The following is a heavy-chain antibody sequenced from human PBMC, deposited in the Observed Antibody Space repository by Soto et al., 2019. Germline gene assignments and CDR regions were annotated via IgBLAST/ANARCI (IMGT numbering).Heavy chain of an antibody. Sequence: QVQLVESGGGLVKPGGSLRLSCVASGFTLSDYYMSWIRQAPGKGLEWVSYISSSGTIDNYADSVKGRFTISRDNAKNSLFRQMNGLRAEDTAVYYCASRTMGNYYYMDVWGKGTTVTVSS. CDR2: ISSSGTID. CDR3: ASRTMGNYYYMDV. CDR1: GFTLSDYY. V-gene: IGHV3-11*01. J-gene: IGHJ6*03. D-gene: IGHD3-10*01.